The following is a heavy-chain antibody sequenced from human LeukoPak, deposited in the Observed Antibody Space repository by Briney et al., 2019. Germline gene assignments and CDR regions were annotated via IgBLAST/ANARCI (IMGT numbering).Heavy chain of an antibody. CDR1: GYTFTSYD. D-gene: IGHD6-6*01. Sequence: GASVKVSCKASGYTFTSYDINWVRQATGQGLEWMGWMNPNSGNTGYAQKFQGRVTMTRNTSISTAYMELSSLRSEDTAVYYCARGLRARLSSADYYHYMDVWGKGTTVTVSS. CDR2: MNPNSGNT. CDR3: ARGLRARLSSADYYHYMDV. V-gene: IGHV1-8*01. J-gene: IGHJ6*03.